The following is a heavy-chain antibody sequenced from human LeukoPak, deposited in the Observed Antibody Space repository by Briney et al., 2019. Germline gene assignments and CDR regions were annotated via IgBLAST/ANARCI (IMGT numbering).Heavy chain of an antibody. V-gene: IGHV4-34*01. J-gene: IGHJ5*02. CDR3: ARAGVVRADWFDH. CDR2: INHSGST. Sequence: KSSETLSLTCAVYGGSFSGYYWSWIRQPPGKGLEWIGEINHSGSTNYNPSLKSRVTISVDTSENQFSLKLSSVTAADTAVYYCARAGVVRADWFDHWGQGSLVTVSS. CDR1: GGSFSGYY. D-gene: IGHD3-3*01.